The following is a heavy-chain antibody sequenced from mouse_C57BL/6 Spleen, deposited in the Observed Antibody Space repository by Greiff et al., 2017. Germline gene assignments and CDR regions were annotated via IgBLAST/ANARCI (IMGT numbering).Heavy chain of an antibody. CDR1: GFNIKDYY. CDR2: IDPEDGET. Sequence: EVKLMESGAELVKPGASVKLSCTASGFNIKDYYMHWVKQRTEQGLEWIGRIDPEDGETKYAPKFQGKATITAYTSSNTAYLQLSSLTSEDTAVYYCARSTMIMRVYFDYGGQGTTLTVSS. D-gene: IGHD2-4*01. CDR3: ARSTMIMRVYFDY. J-gene: IGHJ2*01. V-gene: IGHV14-2*01.